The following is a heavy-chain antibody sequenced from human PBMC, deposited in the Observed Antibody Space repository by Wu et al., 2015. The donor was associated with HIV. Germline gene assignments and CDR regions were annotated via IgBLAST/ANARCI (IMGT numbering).Heavy chain of an antibody. Sequence: QVQLVQSGAEVKKPGASVKVSCKASGYTFTGYYMHWVRQAPGQGLEWMGWINPNSGGTDYAQKFQGRVTMTRDTSISTAYMELSRLRSDDTAVYYCARDNYYGSGVYYYGMDVWGQGTTVTVSS. V-gene: IGHV1-2*02. CDR2: INPNSGGT. CDR1: GYTFTGYY. J-gene: IGHJ6*02. CDR3: ARDNYYGSGVYYYGMDV. D-gene: IGHD3-10*01.